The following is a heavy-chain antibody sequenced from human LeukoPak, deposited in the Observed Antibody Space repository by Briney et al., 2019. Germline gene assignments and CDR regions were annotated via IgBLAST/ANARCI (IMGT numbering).Heavy chain of an antibody. D-gene: IGHD5-12*01. CDR3: AKGPLIVATGAFDY. CDR1: GFTFSSYS. J-gene: IGHJ4*02. Sequence: GGSLRLSCAASGFTFSSYSMNWVRQAPGKGLEWVSSISSSSSYIYYADSVKGRFTISRDNAKNSLYLQMNSLRAEDTAVYYCAKGPLIVATGAFDYWGQGTLVTVSS. CDR2: ISSSSSYI. V-gene: IGHV3-21*01.